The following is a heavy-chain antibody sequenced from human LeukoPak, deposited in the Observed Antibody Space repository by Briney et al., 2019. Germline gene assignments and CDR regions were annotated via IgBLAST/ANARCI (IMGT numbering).Heavy chain of an antibody. J-gene: IGHJ4*02. CDR3: AKLRPSDSGAYYFYYFDY. D-gene: IGHD3-22*01. Sequence: GGSLRLSCAASGFTFSSYAMSWVRQAPGKGLEWVSGVSGSGESTYYADSVKGRFTISRDNFKNMVSQQLNSLRAEDTAVYYCAKLRPSDSGAYYFYYFDYWGQGTLVTVSS. CDR1: GFTFSSYA. V-gene: IGHV3-23*01. CDR2: VSGSGEST.